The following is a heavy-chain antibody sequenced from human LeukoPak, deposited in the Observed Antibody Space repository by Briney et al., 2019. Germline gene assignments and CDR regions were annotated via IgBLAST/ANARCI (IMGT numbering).Heavy chain of an antibody. D-gene: IGHD6-6*01. J-gene: IGHJ4*02. CDR3: AREYSSSGRYFDY. CDR1: GFTFSDHY. Sequence: PGGSLRLSCAASGFTFSDHYMDWVRQAPGKGLEWVGRTRNKANSYTTEYAASVKGRFTISRDDSKNSLYLQMNSLKTEDTAVYYCAREYSSSGRYFDYWGQGTLVTVSS. V-gene: IGHV3-72*01. CDR2: TRNKANSYTT.